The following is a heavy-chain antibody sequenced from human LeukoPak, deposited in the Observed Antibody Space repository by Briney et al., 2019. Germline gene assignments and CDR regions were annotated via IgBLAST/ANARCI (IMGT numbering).Heavy chain of an antibody. CDR3: VYDFWTGYSQAFDI. CDR2: FVPEEDET. V-gene: IGHV1-24*01. CDR1: GYTLSVLS. D-gene: IGHD3-3*01. Sequence: ASVKVSFKLTGYTLSVLSIHWVRQAPGKGLEWMGGFVPEEDETVYAQKFQDRVTMTEDTSAATVYMELRSLRSEDTAVYYCVYDFWTGYSQAFDIWGQGTVVTVSS. J-gene: IGHJ3*02.